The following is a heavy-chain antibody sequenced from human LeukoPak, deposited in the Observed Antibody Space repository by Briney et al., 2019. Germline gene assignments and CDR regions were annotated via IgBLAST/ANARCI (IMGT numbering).Heavy chain of an antibody. CDR3: ARDRELGS. D-gene: IGHD3-10*01. CDR1: GGSISIYY. Sequence: PSETLSLTCTVSGGSISIYYWSWIRQPPGKALEWIGYFYNSGSTDYNPSLRSRVTISVDTFKNQFSLRLSSLTAADTAVYYCARDRELGSWGQGTLVTVSA. V-gene: IGHV4-59*01. J-gene: IGHJ5*02. CDR2: FYNSGST.